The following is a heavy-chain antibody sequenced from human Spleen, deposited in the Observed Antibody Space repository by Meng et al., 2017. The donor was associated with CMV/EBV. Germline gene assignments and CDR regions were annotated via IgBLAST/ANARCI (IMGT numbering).Heavy chain of an antibody. J-gene: IGHJ3*02. CDR2: IHFDGSSK. CDR1: GFTFSSYG. CDR3: ANHKAFDM. Sequence: GGSLRLSCAVSGFTFSSYGMHWVRQAPGKGLEWVAFIHFDGSSKYYADSVKGRFTISRDNSKNTLYLQMNSLRAEDTAVYYCANHKAFDMWGQGTMVTVSS. V-gene: IGHV3-30*02.